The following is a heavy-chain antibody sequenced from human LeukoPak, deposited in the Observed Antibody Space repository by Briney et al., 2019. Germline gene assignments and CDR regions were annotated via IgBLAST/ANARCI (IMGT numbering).Heavy chain of an antibody. V-gene: IGHV3-74*01. D-gene: IGHD3-9*01. CDR2: IKSDETGT. J-gene: IGHJ4*02. CDR3: ARATLTGSSARPADY. CDR1: GFTFSSYW. Sequence: GGSLRLSCAASGFTFSSYWMHWVRQASGKGLVWVSRIKSDETGTSYADSVKGRFTISRDNAKNTLYLQMNSLRVEDTAVYYCARATLTGSSARPADYWGQGTLVTVSS.